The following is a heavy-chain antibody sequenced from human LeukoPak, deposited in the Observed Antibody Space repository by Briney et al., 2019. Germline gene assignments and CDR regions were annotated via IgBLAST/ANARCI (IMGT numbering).Heavy chain of an antibody. Sequence: PGGSLRLSCAASGFTFNTYAMSWVRQAPGKGLEWVSFFSVSGGSTYYADSVKGRFTISRDDSKNTLYLQMNSLRAEDTALYYCTKTNGYCSSISCPFDYWGQGTLVTVSS. D-gene: IGHD2-2*01. J-gene: IGHJ4*02. CDR2: FSVSGGST. CDR3: TKTNGYCSSISCPFDY. CDR1: GFTFNTYA. V-gene: IGHV3-23*01.